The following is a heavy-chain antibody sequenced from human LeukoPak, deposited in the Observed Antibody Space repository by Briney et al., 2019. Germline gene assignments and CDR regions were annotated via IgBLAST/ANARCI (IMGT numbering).Heavy chain of an antibody. Sequence: GGSLRLSCAASGNYWMHWVRQAPGKGLVWVSHINSDGSWTSYADSVKGRFTISKDNAKNTVYLQMYNLRAEDTAVYYCVSFYETYWGRGTLVTVSS. J-gene: IGHJ4*02. V-gene: IGHV3-74*01. CDR2: INSDGSWT. CDR1: GNYW. D-gene: IGHD2-2*01. CDR3: VSFYETY.